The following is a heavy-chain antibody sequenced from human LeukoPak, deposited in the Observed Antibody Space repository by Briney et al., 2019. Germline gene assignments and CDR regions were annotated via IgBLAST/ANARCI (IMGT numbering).Heavy chain of an antibody. V-gene: IGHV1-2*02. D-gene: IGHD3-22*01. J-gene: IGHJ4*02. CDR1: GYTFTGYY. CDR3: ARDYYDSSGYNYFDY. Sequence: ASVKVSCKASGYTFTGYYMHWVRQAPGQGLEWMGWINPNSGGTNYAQKFQGRVTMTRDTSISTAYMELSRLRSDDTAVYYCARDYYDSSGYNYFDYWGQGTLVTVSS. CDR2: INPNSGGT.